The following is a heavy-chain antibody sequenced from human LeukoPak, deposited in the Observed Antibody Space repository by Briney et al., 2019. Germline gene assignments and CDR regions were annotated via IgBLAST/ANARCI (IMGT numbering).Heavy chain of an antibody. CDR1: VYTFTGCY. CDR3: ARRISKNDYYGSGSPLGY. Sequence: SVKLSCKASVYTFTGCYMHWVRQAPGQGREWMGWINPNSGGTNYAQKFQGRVTMNRDTSISTAYMELSRLRSDDTAVYYCARRISKNDYYGSGSPLGYWGQGTLVTVSS. J-gene: IGHJ4*02. CDR2: INPNSGGT. V-gene: IGHV1-2*02. D-gene: IGHD3-10*01.